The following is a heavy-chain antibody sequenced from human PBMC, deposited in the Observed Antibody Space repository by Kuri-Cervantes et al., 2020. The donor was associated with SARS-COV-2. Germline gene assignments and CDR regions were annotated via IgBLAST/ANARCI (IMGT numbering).Heavy chain of an antibody. CDR2: ISSSSSYT. V-gene: IGHV3-11*06. D-gene: IGHD3/OR15-3a*01. CDR1: GFTFSDYY. Sequence: GGSLRLSCAASGFTFSDYYMSWIRQAPGKGLEWVSYISSSSSYTNYADSVKGRFTISRDNAKNSPYLQMNSLRAEDTAVYYCARDGDWNYYYYGMDVWGQGTTVTVSS. CDR3: ARDGDWNYYYYGMDV. J-gene: IGHJ6*02.